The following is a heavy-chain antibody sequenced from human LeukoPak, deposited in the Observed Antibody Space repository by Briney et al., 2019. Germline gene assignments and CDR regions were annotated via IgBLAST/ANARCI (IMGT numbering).Heavy chain of an antibody. Sequence: PGRSLRLSCAASGFTFDDYAMHWVRQAPGKGLEWVSGIGWNSGSIGYADSVKGRFTISRDNAKNSLYLQMNGLRAEDTALYYCAKTYYDSSGYYSGIFDYWGQGTLVTVSS. CDR3: AKTYYDSSGYYSGIFDY. D-gene: IGHD3-22*01. V-gene: IGHV3-9*01. CDR1: GFTFDDYA. J-gene: IGHJ4*02. CDR2: IGWNSGSI.